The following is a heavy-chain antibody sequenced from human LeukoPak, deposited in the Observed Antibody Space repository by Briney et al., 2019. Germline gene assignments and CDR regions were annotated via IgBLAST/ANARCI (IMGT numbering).Heavy chain of an antibody. CDR3: ARHLQCLVRDAFDL. V-gene: IGHV4-59*08. Sequence: PSETLSLTCSVSSTSISGYYWSWIRQSPGKGLEWIGYIYYSGSTDYNPSLTSRVTTSLDTSENQLSLRLRSVTAADTAVYYCARHLQCLVRDAFDLWGQGTMVSVSS. J-gene: IGHJ3*01. CDR1: STSISGYY. D-gene: IGHD6-19*01. CDR2: IYYSGST.